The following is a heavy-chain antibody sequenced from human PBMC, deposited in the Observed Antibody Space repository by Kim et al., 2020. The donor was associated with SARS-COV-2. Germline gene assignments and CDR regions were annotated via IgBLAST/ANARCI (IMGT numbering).Heavy chain of an antibody. CDR3: TTQGFGELWGDY. J-gene: IGHJ4*02. Sequence: GGSLRLSWAASGFTFSNAWMSWVRQAPGKGLEWVGRIKSKTDGGTTDYAAPVKGRFTISRDDSKNTLYLQMNSLKTEDTAVYYCTTQGFGELWGDYWGQGTLVTVSS. CDR2: IKSKTDGGTT. V-gene: IGHV3-15*01. D-gene: IGHD3-10*01. CDR1: GFTFSNAW.